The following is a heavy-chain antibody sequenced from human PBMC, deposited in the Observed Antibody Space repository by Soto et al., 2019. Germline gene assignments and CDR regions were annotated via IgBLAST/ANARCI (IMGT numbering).Heavy chain of an antibody. V-gene: IGHV4-34*01. J-gene: IGHJ4*02. D-gene: IGHD6-13*01. Sequence: SETLSLTCAVYGGSFSGYYWSWIRQPPGKGLEWIGEINHSGSTNYNPSLKSRVTISVDTSKNQFSLKLSSVTAADTAVYYCARGRTFGIAAAGNFDYWGQGTLVTVSS. CDR3: ARGRTFGIAAAGNFDY. CDR1: GGSFSGYY. CDR2: INHSGST.